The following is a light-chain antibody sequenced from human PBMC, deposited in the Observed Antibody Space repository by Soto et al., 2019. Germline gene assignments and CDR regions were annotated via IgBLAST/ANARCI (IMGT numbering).Light chain of an antibody. J-gene: IGKJ3*01. CDR1: QSVSSY. CDR2: DAS. CDR3: QQRSNWPPIST. V-gene: IGKV3-11*01. Sequence: EIVLTQSPAALSLSPGERAALSCRASQSVSSYLAWYQQKPGQAPRLLIYDASNRATGIPARFSGSGSGTDFTLTISSLEPEDFAVYYCQQRSNWPPISTFVPGTKVDIK.